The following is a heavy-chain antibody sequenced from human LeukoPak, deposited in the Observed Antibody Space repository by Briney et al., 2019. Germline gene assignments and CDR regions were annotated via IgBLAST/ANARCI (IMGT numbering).Heavy chain of an antibody. D-gene: IGHD2-2*01. Sequence: KPSETLSVTCTGAGGSISSYYWSWIRQPPGKGLEWIGYIYYSGSTNYNPSLKSRVTISVDTSKNQFSLKLSSATAADTAVYYCARSSTSLYYYYYYMDVWGKGTTVTVSS. V-gene: IGHV4-59*01. J-gene: IGHJ6*03. CDR1: GGSISSYY. CDR3: ARSSTSLYYYYYYMDV. CDR2: IYYSGST.